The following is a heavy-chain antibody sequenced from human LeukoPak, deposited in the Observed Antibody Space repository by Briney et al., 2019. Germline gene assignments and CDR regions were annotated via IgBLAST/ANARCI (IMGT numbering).Heavy chain of an antibody. J-gene: IGHJ4*02. CDR3: AKDVLLWFGDKKNYFDY. CDR1: GFTFSSSW. CDR2: INSDGSST. V-gene: IGHV3-74*01. Sequence: HPGGSLRLSCAASGFTFSSSWMHWVRQVPGKGLVWVSRINSDGSSTSYADSVKGRFTISRDNAKTTLYLQMNSLRAEDTAVYYCAKDVLLWFGDKKNYFDYWGQGTLVTVSS. D-gene: IGHD3-10*01.